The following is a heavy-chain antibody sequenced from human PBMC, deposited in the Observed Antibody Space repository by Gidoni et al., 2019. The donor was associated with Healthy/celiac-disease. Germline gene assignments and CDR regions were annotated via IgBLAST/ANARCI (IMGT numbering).Heavy chain of an antibody. D-gene: IGHD5-12*01. Sequence: QVQLQESGPGLVKPSETLSLTCTVSGGSISSYYWSWIRQPPGKGLEWIGYIYYSGSTNYNPSLKSRVTISVDTSKNQFSLKLSSVTAADTAVYYCARVRSGYDGGYFDYWGQGTLVTVSS. CDR3: ARVRSGYDGGYFDY. V-gene: IGHV4-59*01. J-gene: IGHJ4*02. CDR2: IYYSGST. CDR1: GGSISSYY.